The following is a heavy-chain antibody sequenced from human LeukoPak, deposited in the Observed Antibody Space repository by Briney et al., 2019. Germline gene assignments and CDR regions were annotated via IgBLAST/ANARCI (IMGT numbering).Heavy chain of an antibody. V-gene: IGHV3-48*03. D-gene: IGHD1-26*01. CDR3: ARGGSVSYYFDH. CDR1: GFTFSTYE. J-gene: IGHJ4*02. Sequence: PGGSLRLSCAASGFTFSTYEMNWVRQAPGKGLEWVSYITTSGNSIYYADSVKGRFTISRDNTKNSLYLQMNSLRAEDTAVYYCARGGSVSYYFDHWGQGTLVTVSS. CDR2: ITTSGNSI.